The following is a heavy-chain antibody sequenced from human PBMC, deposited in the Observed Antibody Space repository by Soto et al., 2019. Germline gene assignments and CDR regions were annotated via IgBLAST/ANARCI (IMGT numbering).Heavy chain of an antibody. J-gene: IGHJ5*02. CDR3: VRELSRGWFDP. CDR1: NDSISSYY. D-gene: IGHD3-16*01. CDR2: IFYSGGT. V-gene: IGHV4-59*01. Sequence: QVHLQESGPGLVKPSETLSLTCTVSNDSISSYYWSWIRQPPGKGLEWIGYIFYSGGTTYNPSLERRVTISVDRSRNQFSPRLTSVTAADTAVYYCVRELSRGWFDPWGQGTLVTVSS.